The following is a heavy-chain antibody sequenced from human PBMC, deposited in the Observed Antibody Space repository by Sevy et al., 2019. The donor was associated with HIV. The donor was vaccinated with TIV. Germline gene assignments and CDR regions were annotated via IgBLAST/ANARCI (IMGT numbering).Heavy chain of an antibody. CDR3: AKGIGYVDYFDY. V-gene: IGHV3-23*01. Sequence: GGSLRLSCAASGFTFSSYAMSWVRQAPGKGLEWVSDISGSGGSTYYADSVKGRFTISRDNSKNTLYLQMNSLRAEDTAVYYCAKGIGYVDYFDYWGQGTLVTVSS. CDR2: ISGSGGST. D-gene: IGHD5-12*01. CDR1: GFTFSSYA. J-gene: IGHJ4*02.